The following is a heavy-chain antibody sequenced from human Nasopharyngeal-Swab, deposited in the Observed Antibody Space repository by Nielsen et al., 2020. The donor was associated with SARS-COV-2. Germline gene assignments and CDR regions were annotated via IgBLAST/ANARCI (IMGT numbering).Heavy chain of an antibody. J-gene: IGHJ6*02. CDR2: MNPNSGNT. D-gene: IGHD2-15*01. V-gene: IGHV1-8*01. CDR3: VRDVAWWGSDYYYGMDV. CDR1: GYTFTSYD. Sequence: ASVKVSCKASGYTFTSYDINWVRQATGQGLEWMGWMNPNSGNTGYAQKFQGRVTMTRNTSISTAYMELSSLRSEDTAVYYCVRDVAWWGSDYYYGMDVWGQGTTVTVSS.